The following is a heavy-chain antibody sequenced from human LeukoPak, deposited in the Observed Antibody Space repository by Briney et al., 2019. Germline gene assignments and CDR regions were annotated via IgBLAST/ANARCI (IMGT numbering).Heavy chain of an antibody. V-gene: IGHV1-18*01. CDR2: ISAYNGNT. D-gene: IGHD3-22*01. Sequence: GASVKVSCKASGYTFTSYGISWVRQAPGQGLEWMGWISAYNGNTNYAQKLQGRVTMTTDTSTSTAYMELRSLRSDDTAVYYCAREGYYDRSGYYFWFDPWGQGTLVTVSS. CDR3: AREGYYDRSGYYFWFDP. CDR1: GYTFTSYG. J-gene: IGHJ5*02.